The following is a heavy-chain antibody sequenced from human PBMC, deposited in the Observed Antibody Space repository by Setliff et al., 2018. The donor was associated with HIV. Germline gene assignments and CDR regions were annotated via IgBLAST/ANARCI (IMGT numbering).Heavy chain of an antibody. CDR2: INHSGST. CDR1: GGSFSGYY. Sequence: PSETLSLTCAVSGGSFSGYYWSWIRQPPGKGLEWIGEINHSGSTNYNPSLKSRVTISVDTSKNQFSLKLSSVTAADTAVFYCARGFPFCSGGNCRANYFDYWGQGTLVTVSS. V-gene: IGHV4-34*01. D-gene: IGHD2-15*01. CDR3: ARGFPFCSGGNCRANYFDY. J-gene: IGHJ4*02.